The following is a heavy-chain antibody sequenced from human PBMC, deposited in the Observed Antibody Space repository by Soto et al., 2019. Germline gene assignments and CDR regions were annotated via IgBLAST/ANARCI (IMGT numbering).Heavy chain of an antibody. D-gene: IGHD5-12*01. J-gene: IGHJ4*02. CDR1: GVTFNRQD. CDR3: APSEGRDGYSFDY. Sequence: GASVKVSCKASGVTFNRQDMRWVRQAPGQGLEWMGGIIPMFGTPQDAEKFQYRFTITADESTGTAYLELSSLTSEDTAVYYCAPSEGRDGYSFDYWGPGTLVTVSS. CDR2: IIPMFGTP. V-gene: IGHV1-69*13.